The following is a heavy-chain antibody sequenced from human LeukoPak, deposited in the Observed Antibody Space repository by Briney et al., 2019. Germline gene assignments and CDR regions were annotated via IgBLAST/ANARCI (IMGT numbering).Heavy chain of an antibody. Sequence: GASVKVSCKASGYTFTSYDINWVRQATGQGREWMGWMNPNSGNTGYAQKFQGRVTMTRNTSISTAYMELSSLRSEDTAVYYCASAPAYYDFWSGYYTGRFGGYYYYGMDVWGQGTTVTVSS. CDR3: ASAPAYYDFWSGYYTGRFGGYYYYGMDV. CDR1: GYTFTSYD. D-gene: IGHD3-3*01. CDR2: MNPNSGNT. J-gene: IGHJ6*02. V-gene: IGHV1-8*01.